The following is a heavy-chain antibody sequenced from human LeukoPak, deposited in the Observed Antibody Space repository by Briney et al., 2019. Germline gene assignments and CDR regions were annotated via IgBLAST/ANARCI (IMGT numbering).Heavy chain of an antibody. CDR3: GRWDGYNKFDY. Sequence: GGSLRLSCAASGFTFSSYWMHWVRQAPGKGLVWVSRINSDGSSTSYADSVKGRFTISRDNAKNTLYLQMNSLRAEDTAVYYCGRWDGYNKFDYRGQGTLVTVSS. CDR1: GFTFSSYW. CDR2: INSDGSST. V-gene: IGHV3-74*01. D-gene: IGHD5-24*01. J-gene: IGHJ4*02.